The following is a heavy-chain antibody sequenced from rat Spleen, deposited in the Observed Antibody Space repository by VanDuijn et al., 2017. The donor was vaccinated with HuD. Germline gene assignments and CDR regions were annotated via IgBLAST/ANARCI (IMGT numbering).Heavy chain of an antibody. CDR3: AKGGYNYGWFAY. CDR2: IIYDVSST. J-gene: IGHJ3*01. D-gene: IGHD1-4*01. V-gene: IGHV5-29*01. CDR1: GFTFSDYY. Sequence: EVQLVESGGGLVQPGRSLKLSCAASGFTFSDYYMALVRQAPTKGLEWVATIIYDVSSTYYRDSVQGRFTISRDNAKRILSLQMDSLRSEDTATYYCAKGGYNYGWFAYWGQGTLVTVSS.